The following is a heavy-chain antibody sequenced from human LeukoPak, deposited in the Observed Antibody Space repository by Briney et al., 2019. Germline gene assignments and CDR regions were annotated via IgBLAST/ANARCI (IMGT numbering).Heavy chain of an antibody. Sequence: GGSLRLSCAASGFTFSDYYMSWIRQAPGKGLEWVSYISSSGSTIYYADSVKGRFTISRDNAKNSLYLQMNSLRAEDTAVYYCASRPRRSVDTAKYYYYGMDVWGQGTTVTVSS. CDR1: GFTFSDYY. V-gene: IGHV3-11*01. J-gene: IGHJ6*02. CDR3: ASRPRRSVDTAKYYYYGMDV. CDR2: ISSSGSTI. D-gene: IGHD5-18*01.